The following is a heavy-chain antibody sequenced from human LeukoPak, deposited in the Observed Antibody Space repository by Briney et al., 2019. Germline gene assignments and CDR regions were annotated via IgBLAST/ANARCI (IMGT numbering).Heavy chain of an antibody. J-gene: IGHJ6*03. V-gene: IGHV1-2*02. CDR3: ARDNKRLSGDYYYMDV. Sequence: GASVKVSCTASGYTFTGYYMHWVRQAPGQGLEWVGWINPNSGGPNYAQKFQGRVTMTRDTSISTVYMELSNLISDDTAIYYCARDNKRLSGDYYYMDVWGKGTTVTVSS. D-gene: IGHD6-25*01. CDR1: GYTFTGYY. CDR2: INPNSGGP.